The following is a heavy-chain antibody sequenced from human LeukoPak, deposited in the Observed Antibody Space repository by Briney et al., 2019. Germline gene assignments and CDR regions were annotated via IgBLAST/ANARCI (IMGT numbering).Heavy chain of an antibody. V-gene: IGHV4-34*01. CDR1: GVSFSGYY. J-gene: IGHJ4*02. CDR2: INHSGST. Sequence: PSETLSPTCAVYGVSFSGYYWSWIRQPPGKGLEWIGEINHSGSTNYNPSLKSRVTISVDTSKNQFSLKLSSVTAADTAVYYCARGLRLLNYWGQGTLVTVSS. CDR3: ARGLRLLNY.